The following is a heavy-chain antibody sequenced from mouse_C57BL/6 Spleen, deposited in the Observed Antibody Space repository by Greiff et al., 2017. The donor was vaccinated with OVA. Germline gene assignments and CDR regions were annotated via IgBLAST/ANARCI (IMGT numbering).Heavy chain of an antibody. CDR1: GYTFTSYW. CDR2: IDPSDSYT. J-gene: IGHJ1*03. CDR3: ARSPQLGHFDV. D-gene: IGHD4-1*02. Sequence: QVQLKQSGAELVRPGTSVKLSCKASGYTFTSYWMHWVKQRPGQGLEWIGVIDPSDSYTNYNQKFKGKATLTVDTSSSTAYMQLSSLTSEDSAVYYCARSPQLGHFDVWSTGTTVTVSS. V-gene: IGHV1-59*01.